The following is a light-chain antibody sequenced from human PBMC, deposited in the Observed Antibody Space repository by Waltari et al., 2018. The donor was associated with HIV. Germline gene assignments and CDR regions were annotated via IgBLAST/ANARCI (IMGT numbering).Light chain of an antibody. CDR1: SSDSGGFKS. CDR2: DVS. J-gene: IGLJ2*01. Sequence: QSALTQPASVSGSPGQSITISCTGTSSDSGGFKSVSCYQQSPGQAPKPILYDVSNRPSGVSNRFSGSKSGNTASLTISGLQAEDEADYYCGSSMTNVNMDVFGGGTKLTVL. V-gene: IGLV2-14*03. CDR3: GSSMTNVNMDV.